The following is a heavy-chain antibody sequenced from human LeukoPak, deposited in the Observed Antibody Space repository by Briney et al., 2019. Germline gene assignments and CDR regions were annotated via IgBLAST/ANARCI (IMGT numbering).Heavy chain of an antibody. Sequence: ASVKVSCKASGGTFSSYAISWVRQAPGQGLEWMGGIIPIFGTANYAQKFQGRVTITADESTSTAYMELSSLRSEDTAVYYCARSTRITMILVGTHYYGMDVWGQGTTVTVSS. CDR2: IIPIFGTA. D-gene: IGHD3-22*01. CDR1: GGTFSSYA. CDR3: ARSTRITMILVGTHYYGMDV. V-gene: IGHV1-69*13. J-gene: IGHJ6*02.